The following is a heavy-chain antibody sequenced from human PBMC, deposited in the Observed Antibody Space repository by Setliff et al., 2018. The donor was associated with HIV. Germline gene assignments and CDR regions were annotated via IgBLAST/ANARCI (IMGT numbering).Heavy chain of an antibody. CDR1: GGSISSYY. CDR3: ARRSDWFDP. V-gene: IGHV4-4*07. CDR2: FYTSGST. J-gene: IGHJ5*02. Sequence: PSETLSLTCTVSGGSISSYYWSWIRQPAGKGLEWIGRFYTSGSTNYNPSLESRVTLSIDTSNNQFSLKLTSVTAADTAVYYCARRSDWFDPWGQGTLVTVSS.